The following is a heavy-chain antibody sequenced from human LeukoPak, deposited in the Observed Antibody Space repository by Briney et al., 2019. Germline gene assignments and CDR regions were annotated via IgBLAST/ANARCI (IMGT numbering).Heavy chain of an antibody. V-gene: IGHV3-66*01. J-gene: IGHJ3*02. CDR3: ARWYGDYEIGAFDI. D-gene: IGHD4-17*01. CDR2: IYSGGST. CDR1: GFTVSSNY. Sequence: QPGGSLRLSCAASGFTVSSNYMSWVRQAPGKGLEWVSVIYSGGSTFYADSVKGRFTISRDNSKNTLFLQMNGLRAEDTAVYYCARWYGDYEIGAFDIWGQGTMVTVSS.